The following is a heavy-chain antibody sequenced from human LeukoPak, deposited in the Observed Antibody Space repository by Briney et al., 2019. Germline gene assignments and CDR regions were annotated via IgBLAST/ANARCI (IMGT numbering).Heavy chain of an antibody. CDR3: ARAPMGTAALY. J-gene: IGHJ4*02. Sequence: ASVKVSCKASGYTFTGYYMHWVRQAPGQGLEWMGWINPNSGGTNYAPKFQGRVTMTRDTSISTAYMEVSSLRSDDTAFYYCARAPMGTAALYWGQGTLVTVSS. V-gene: IGHV1-2*02. D-gene: IGHD2-2*01. CDR2: INPNSGGT. CDR1: GYTFTGYY.